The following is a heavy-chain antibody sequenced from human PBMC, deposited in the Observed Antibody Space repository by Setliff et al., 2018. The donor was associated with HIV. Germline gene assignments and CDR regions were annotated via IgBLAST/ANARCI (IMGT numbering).Heavy chain of an antibody. J-gene: IGHJ4*02. CDR2: IYHTGST. CDR1: GGSINSTSYY. CDR3: ARGESFYDSSGNYFDY. V-gene: IGHV4-39*01. Sequence: SETLSLTCTVSGGSINSTSYYWGWIRQPPGNGLEWIGSIYHTGSTYYKPSLKSRVTISVDTSKNQFSLRLSSVAAGDTAVYFCARGESFYDSSGNYFDYWGQGTLVTVSS. D-gene: IGHD3-22*01.